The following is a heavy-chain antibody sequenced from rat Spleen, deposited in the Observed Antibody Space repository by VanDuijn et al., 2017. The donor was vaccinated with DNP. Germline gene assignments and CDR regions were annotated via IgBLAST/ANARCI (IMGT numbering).Heavy chain of an antibody. J-gene: IGHJ2*01. CDR3: AXXXDYXXX. D-gene: IGHD1-7*01. V-gene: IGHV3-3*01. Sequence: EVQLQESGPGLVRPSQSLSLTCSVTGYSITSSYRWNWIRKFTGNKMEWMGYXNSAGNTNYNPSLKSRIPNTRETPQNQFFLHLNTXTTXXXATXXXAXXXDYXXXWGQGVXXTV. CDR1: GYSITSSYR. CDR2: XNSAGNT.